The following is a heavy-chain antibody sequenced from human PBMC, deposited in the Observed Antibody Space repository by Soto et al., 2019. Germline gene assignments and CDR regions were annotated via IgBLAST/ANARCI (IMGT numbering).Heavy chain of an antibody. CDR2: ISAYDGNT. CDR3: ARGGYCDSSGSRNYYYYGMNV. J-gene: IGHJ6*02. Sequence: QVQLVQSGAEVKKPGASVKVSCKASGYTFTSYGINWVRQAPGQGLEWLGWISAYDGNTNYAQILQGRVSMTTDTSTNTSYMEVRSLRSDETAVYSCARGGYCDSSGSRNYYYYGMNVWGQGTTVTVSS. V-gene: IGHV1-18*01. CDR1: GYTFTSYG. D-gene: IGHD3-22*01.